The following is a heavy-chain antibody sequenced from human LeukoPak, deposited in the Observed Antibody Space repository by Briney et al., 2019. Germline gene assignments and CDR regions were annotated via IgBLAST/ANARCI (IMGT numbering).Heavy chain of an antibody. D-gene: IGHD5/OR15-5a*01. CDR2: VFPRSGDT. Sequence: GASVKVSCKASVYTFSDYYIHWVRQAPGEGLEWVGWVFPRSGDTYYSQRFHGSVAMTTDTSINTAYMELSRLKSDDTGVYFCARPPRDLVSAAPFPFWGQGTLVTVSS. CDR1: VYTFSDYY. CDR3: ARPPRDLVSAAPFPF. V-gene: IGHV1-2*02. J-gene: IGHJ1*01.